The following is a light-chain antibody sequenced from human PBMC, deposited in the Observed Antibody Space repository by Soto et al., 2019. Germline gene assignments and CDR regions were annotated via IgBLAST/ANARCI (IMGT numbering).Light chain of an antibody. CDR3: SSYTGGNPSYV. Sequence: QSALTQPPSASGSLGHSVTISCPGPSSAVGGYDYVSWYQQHPGKAPKLMIYEVTIRPSGVSDRFSGSKSGNTASLTVSGLQAEDEADYYCSSYTGGNPSYVFGTGTKVTVL. CDR1: SSAVGGYDY. V-gene: IGLV2-8*01. J-gene: IGLJ1*01. CDR2: EVT.